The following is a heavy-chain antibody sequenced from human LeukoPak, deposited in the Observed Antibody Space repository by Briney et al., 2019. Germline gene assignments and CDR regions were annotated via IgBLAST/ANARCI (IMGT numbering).Heavy chain of an antibody. J-gene: IGHJ6*03. Sequence: SVKVSCKASGGTFSSYAISWVRQAPGQGLEWMGGIIPIFGTANYAQKFQGRVTITADESTSTAYMELSSLRSEDTAVYYCASSPVTTQNAPPDYYYYYMDVWGKGTTVTVSS. V-gene: IGHV1-69*13. CDR1: GGTFSSYA. CDR3: ASSPVTTQNAPPDYYYYYMDV. D-gene: IGHD4-11*01. CDR2: IIPIFGTA.